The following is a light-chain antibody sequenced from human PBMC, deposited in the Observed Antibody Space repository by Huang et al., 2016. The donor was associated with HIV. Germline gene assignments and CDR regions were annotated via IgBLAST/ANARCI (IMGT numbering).Light chain of an antibody. CDR2: AAS. CDR3: QQYDIHPLT. J-gene: IGKJ3*01. V-gene: IGKV1-8*01. CDR1: QDINNF. Sequence: IRMTQSPSSLSASTGDRVTITCRANQDINNFLAWYQQRPGSVPKLLIYAASTLQSGVPSRFSGNGSGTDFTLTIGCRHSEDVATYYCQQYDIHPLTFGPGTRVDIK.